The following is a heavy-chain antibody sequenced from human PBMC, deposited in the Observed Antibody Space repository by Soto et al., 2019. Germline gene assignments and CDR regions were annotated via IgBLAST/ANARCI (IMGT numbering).Heavy chain of an antibody. CDR1: GGSISSYY. V-gene: IGHV4-59*01. Sequence: SETLSLTCTVSGGSISSYYWSRIRQPPGKGLEWIGYIHYSGSTNYNPSLKSRVTISLDTSKNQFSLKLSSVTAADTAVYYCARVLGYSYGYPFDYWGQGTLVTVSS. D-gene: IGHD5-18*01. J-gene: IGHJ4*02. CDR2: IHYSGST. CDR3: ARVLGYSYGYPFDY.